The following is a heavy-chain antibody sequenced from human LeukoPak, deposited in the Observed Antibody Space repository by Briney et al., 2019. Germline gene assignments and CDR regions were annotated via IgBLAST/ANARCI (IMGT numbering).Heavy chain of an antibody. V-gene: IGHV3-23*01. CDR3: AQVEGTVVPDKT. Sequence: GSLRLSCAASGFPFSNYWMHWVRQPPGKGLGWVSAISGSGGSTYYPDSVKGRFTISRDNSKNTLYLQMNRLRAEDTAVYYCAQVEGTVVPDKTWGQGTLVTVSS. D-gene: IGHD2-2*01. CDR2: ISGSGGST. J-gene: IGHJ5*02. CDR1: GFPFSNYW.